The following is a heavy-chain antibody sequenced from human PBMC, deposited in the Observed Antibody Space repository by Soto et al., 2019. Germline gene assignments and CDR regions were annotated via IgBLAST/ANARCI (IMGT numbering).Heavy chain of an antibody. CDR1: GFSFSRFA. J-gene: IGHJ3*02. CDR3: ARLCGGYSGSHADEFDI. CDR2: ITYDGSNQ. Sequence: QVQLVESGGDVVQPGRSLRLSCAGSGFSFSRFAIHWVRQAPGKGLEWVAVITYDGSNQYYADSVKGRFTVSRDNSRSTVYLQMNNLRSEDTAIYYCARLCGGYSGSHADEFDIWGQGTMVPVSS. V-gene: IGHV3-30-3*01. D-gene: IGHD1-26*01.